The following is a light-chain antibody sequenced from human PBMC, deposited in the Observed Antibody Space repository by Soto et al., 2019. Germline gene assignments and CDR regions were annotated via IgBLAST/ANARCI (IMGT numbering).Light chain of an antibody. V-gene: IGKV1-17*01. CDR3: LQHNSYPLT. CDR1: QGIRKD. CDR2: AAS. J-gene: IGKJ4*01. Sequence: DIQMTQSPSSLSASVGDRVTITCRASQGIRKDLGWYQQKPGKAPKRLIYAASSLQSGVPSRFSGSGSGTEFTLTISSLQPVDFATYYCLQHNSYPLTFGGGTKVEIK.